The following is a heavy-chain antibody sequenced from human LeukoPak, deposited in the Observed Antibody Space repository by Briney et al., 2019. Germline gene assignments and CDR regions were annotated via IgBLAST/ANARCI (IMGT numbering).Heavy chain of an antibody. CDR3: ARDHWGLWSVTYFDY. CDR1: GFTSSSFG. Sequence: PGGSLRLSCAVSGFTSSSFGMSGARQAPGQGREWVSAISSTGGAAYYAHTMKGRFTISRDNAMNSLYLKMNSLRAEDTAVYYCARDHWGLWSVTYFDYWGQGTLVTVSS. CDR2: ISSTGGAA. V-gene: IGHV3-23*01. D-gene: IGHD4/OR15-4a*01. J-gene: IGHJ4*02.